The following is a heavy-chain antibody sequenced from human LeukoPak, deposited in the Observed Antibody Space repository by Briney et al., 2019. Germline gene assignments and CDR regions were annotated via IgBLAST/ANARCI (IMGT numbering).Heavy chain of an antibody. Sequence: GGSLRLSCAASGFTFSSYAMSWVRQAPGKGLEWVSAISGSGGSTYYADSVKGRFTISRDNSKNTLYLQMNSLRAEDTAVYYCAKGNLLWFGELLWDYWGQGTLVTVSS. D-gene: IGHD3-10*01. CDR3: AKGNLLWFGELLWDY. CDR1: GFTFSSYA. J-gene: IGHJ4*02. V-gene: IGHV3-23*01. CDR2: ISGSGGST.